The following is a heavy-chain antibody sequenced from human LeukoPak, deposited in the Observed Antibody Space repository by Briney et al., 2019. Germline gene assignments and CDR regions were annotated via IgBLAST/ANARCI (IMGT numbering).Heavy chain of an antibody. V-gene: IGHV1-8*03. CDR1: GYTFTSYD. CDR2: MNPNSGNT. Sequence: ASVKVSCKASGYTFTSYDINWVRQATGQGLEWMGWMNPNSGNTGYAQKFQGRVTITRNTSISTAYMELSSLRSEDTAVYYCARELSSRRRGFNWFDPWGQGTLVTVSS. D-gene: IGHD2-15*01. J-gene: IGHJ5*02. CDR3: ARELSSRRRGFNWFDP.